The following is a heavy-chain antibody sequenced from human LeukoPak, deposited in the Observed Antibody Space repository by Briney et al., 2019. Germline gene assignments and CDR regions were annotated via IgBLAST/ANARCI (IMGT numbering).Heavy chain of an antibody. V-gene: IGHV3-11*06. CDR2: ISSSSSYI. CDR1: GFIFSDYY. CDR3: ARVPYSSGKEAGSYYYMDV. D-gene: IGHD6-25*01. Sequence: PGGSLRLSCAASGFIFSDYYMSWIRQAPGKGLEWVSSISSSSSYIYYADSVKGRFTISRDNAKNSLYLQMNSLRAEDTAVYYCARVPYSSGKEAGSYYYMDVWGKGTTVTVSS. J-gene: IGHJ6*03.